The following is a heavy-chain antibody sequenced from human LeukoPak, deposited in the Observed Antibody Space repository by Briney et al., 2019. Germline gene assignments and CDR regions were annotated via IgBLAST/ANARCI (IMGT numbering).Heavy chain of an antibody. V-gene: IGHV3-30*02. CDR1: GFTFSSYG. Sequence: GGSLRLSCAASGFTFSSYGMHWVRQAPGKGLEWVAFIRYDGSNKYYADSVKGRFTISRDNSKNTLYPQMNSLRAEDTAVYYCAKDFGEHLWRYFDWLFTFDYWGQGTLVTVSS. D-gene: IGHD3-9*01. CDR2: IRYDGSNK. J-gene: IGHJ4*02. CDR3: AKDFGEHLWRYFDWLFTFDY.